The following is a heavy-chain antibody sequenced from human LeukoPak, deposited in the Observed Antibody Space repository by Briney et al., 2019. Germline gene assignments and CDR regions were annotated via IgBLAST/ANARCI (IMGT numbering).Heavy chain of an antibody. J-gene: IGHJ4*02. CDR1: GGSISSGGYS. V-gene: IGHV4-30-2*01. Sequence: SETLSLTCAVSGGSISSGGYSWSWIRQPPGKGLEWIGYIYHSGSTYYNPSLKSRVTISVDRSKNQFSLKLSSVTAADTAVYYCAREARKYCGGDCYSVYFDYWGQGTLVTVSS. CDR3: AREARKYCGGDCYSVYFDY. D-gene: IGHD2-21*02. CDR2: IYHSGST.